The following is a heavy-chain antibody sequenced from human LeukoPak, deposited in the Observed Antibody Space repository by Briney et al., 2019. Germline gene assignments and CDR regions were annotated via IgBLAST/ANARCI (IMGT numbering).Heavy chain of an antibody. Sequence: RAGGSLRLSCAASGFTFSTYAMTWVRQAPGKGLEWVSGSADNTYYADSVKGRFTISRDNSKNTLYLQMNGLRVEDTAIYYCAKVRNTTTWYLGDWGQGTLVTVSS. D-gene: IGHD6-13*01. J-gene: IGHJ4*02. CDR3: AKVRNTTTWYLGD. CDR1: GFTFSTYA. V-gene: IGHV3-23*05. CDR2: SADNT.